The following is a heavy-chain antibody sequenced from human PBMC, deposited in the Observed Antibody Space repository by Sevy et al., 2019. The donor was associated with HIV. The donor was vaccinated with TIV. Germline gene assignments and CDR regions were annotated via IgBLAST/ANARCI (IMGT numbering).Heavy chain of an antibody. CDR2: IIPIFGTA. CDR1: GGTFSSYA. J-gene: IGHJ4*02. V-gene: IGHV1-69*13. D-gene: IGHD6-19*01. CDR3: AREVPGYSSGLPDY. Sequence: ASVKVSCKASGGTFSSYAISWVRQAPGQGLEWMGGIIPIFGTANYAQKFQGRVTITADESTSTAYMELSSLRSEDTAVYYCAREVPGYSSGLPDYSGQRTLVTVSS.